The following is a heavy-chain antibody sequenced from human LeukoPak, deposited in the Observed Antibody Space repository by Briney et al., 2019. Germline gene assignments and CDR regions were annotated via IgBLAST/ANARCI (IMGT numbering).Heavy chain of an antibody. CDR1: GGPISSYY. CDR2: IYYSGST. V-gene: IGHV4-59*08. CDR3: ARYYDFWSGYLSEEYYYYYGMDV. Sequence: PSETLSLTCTVSGGPISSYYWSWIRQPPGKGLEWIGYIYYSGSTNYNPSLKSRVTISVDTSKNQFSLKLSSVTAADTAVYYCARYYDFWSGYLSEEYYYYYGMDVWGQGTTVTVSS. J-gene: IGHJ6*02. D-gene: IGHD3-3*01.